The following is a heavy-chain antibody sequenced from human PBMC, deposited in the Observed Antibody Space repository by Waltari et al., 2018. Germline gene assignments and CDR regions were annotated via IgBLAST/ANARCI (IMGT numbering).Heavy chain of an antibody. V-gene: IGHV5-51*01. CDR2: INPGYYVT. Sequence: EVQLVQSGAAVKQHGESLKISCKGSGYSFTSYWIGWVRQMPGKGLEWMGIINPGYYVTSYSPPFQGQVTIAAEKSISTSYLQWSSLKASDTAMYYCAVQRGWELLFWGQGTLVTVSS. J-gene: IGHJ4*02. CDR1: GYSFTSYW. CDR3: AVQRGWELLF. D-gene: IGHD1-26*01.